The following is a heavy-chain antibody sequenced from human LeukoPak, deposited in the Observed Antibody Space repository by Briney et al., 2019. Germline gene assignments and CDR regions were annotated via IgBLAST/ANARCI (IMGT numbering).Heavy chain of an antibody. Sequence: GGSLRLSCAASGFTFRRYAMSWVRQAPGKGLEWVSAISGSGGSTYYADSVKGRFTISRDNSKNTLYLQMNSLRAEDTAVYYCAKETGGYSSVSYYYYGMDVWGQGTTVTVSS. CDR2: ISGSGGST. CDR3: AKETGGYSSVSYYYYGMDV. CDR1: GFTFRRYA. D-gene: IGHD5-18*01. J-gene: IGHJ6*02. V-gene: IGHV3-23*01.